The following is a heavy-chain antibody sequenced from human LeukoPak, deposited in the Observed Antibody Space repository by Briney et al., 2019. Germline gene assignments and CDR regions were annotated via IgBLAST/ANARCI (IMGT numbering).Heavy chain of an antibody. J-gene: IGHJ6*02. CDR3: ARGPYYYDSSGYYSNYYYYGMDV. V-gene: IGHV3-7*01. CDR2: IKQDGSEK. CDR1: GFTFSSYW. Sequence: GGSLRLSCAASGFTFSSYWMSWVRQAPGKGLEWVANIKQDGSEKYYVDSVKGRLTISRDNAKNSLYLQMNSLRAEDTAVYYCARGPYYYDSSGYYSNYYYYGMDVWGQGTTVTVSS. D-gene: IGHD3-22*01.